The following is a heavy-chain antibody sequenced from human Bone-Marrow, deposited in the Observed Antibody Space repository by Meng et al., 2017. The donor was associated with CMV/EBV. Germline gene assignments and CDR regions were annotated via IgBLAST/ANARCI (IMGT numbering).Heavy chain of an antibody. V-gene: IGHV1-2*02. CDR2: INSNTAYT. CDR3: ARDPSDPKVGIDY. Sequence: ASVKVSCKASGYTFTDYYIHWVRQAHGQGLEWMGSINSNTAYTYHAQNFQGRVTMTRDTSITTVYMELSRLRSDDTAVYYCARDPSDPKVGIDYWGQGTLVTVSS. CDR1: GYTFTDYY. D-gene: IGHD1-26*01. J-gene: IGHJ4*02.